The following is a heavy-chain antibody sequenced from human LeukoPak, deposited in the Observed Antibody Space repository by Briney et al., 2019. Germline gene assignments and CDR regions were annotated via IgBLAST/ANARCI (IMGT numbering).Heavy chain of an antibody. CDR1: GFTFSDYY. CDR3: TRVGGVDIVVVPAENYFDY. Sequence: GGSLRLSCAASGFTFSDYYMTWIRQAPGKGLEWVSHIGGSGSPIYYSDSVKGRFTISRDNAKNSLYLQMNSLKTEDTAVYYCTRVGGVDIVVVPAENYFDYWGQGTLVTVSS. D-gene: IGHD2-2*01. V-gene: IGHV3-11*01. J-gene: IGHJ4*02. CDR2: IGGSGSPI.